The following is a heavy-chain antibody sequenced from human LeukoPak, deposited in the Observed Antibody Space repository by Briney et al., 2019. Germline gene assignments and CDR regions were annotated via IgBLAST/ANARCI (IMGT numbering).Heavy chain of an antibody. CDR1: GFTFDRYS. V-gene: IGHV3-23*01. Sequence: GGSLRLSCAASGFTFDRYSMNWVRQAPGRGLEWVSTISGNGYSTFYADSVKGRFTISRDNSNNTLYLQMNALRADDAALYYCARDLLWFGESSVGWGQGSLVPVSS. CDR2: ISGNGYST. CDR3: ARDLLWFGESSVG. D-gene: IGHD3-10*01. J-gene: IGHJ4*02.